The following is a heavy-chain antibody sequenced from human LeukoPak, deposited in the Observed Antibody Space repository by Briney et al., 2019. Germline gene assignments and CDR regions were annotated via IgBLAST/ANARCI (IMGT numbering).Heavy chain of an antibody. J-gene: IGHJ4*02. D-gene: IGHD6-19*01. CDR2: ISVDGGGT. CDR1: GFTFSMYA. Sequence: GGSLRLSCAASGFTFSMYAMSWVRQAPGKGLEWVSVISVDGGGTYYADSVKGRFTISGDNSKSTLYLQMNSLRAEDTAVYYCAKDSVGVAGPDYWGQGSLVTVSS. CDR3: AKDSVGVAGPDY. V-gene: IGHV3-23*01.